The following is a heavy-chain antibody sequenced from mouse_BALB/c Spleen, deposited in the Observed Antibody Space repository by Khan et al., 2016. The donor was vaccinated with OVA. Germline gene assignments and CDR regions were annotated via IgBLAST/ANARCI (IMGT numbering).Heavy chain of an antibody. J-gene: IGHJ3*01. CDR1: GYTFTSYT. D-gene: IGHD2-14*01. Sequence: VQLQQSGAELARPGASVKMSCKASGYTFTSYTMHWVKQRPGQGLEWIGYFNPSSGYTNYNQKFKDKATLTSDKSSSTAYSQLSSLSSEGTTIEYGTREGDKYKNDGRFDYWGQGTLVTGSA. CDR2: FNPSSGYT. CDR3: TREGDKYKNDGRFDY. V-gene: IGHV1-4*01.